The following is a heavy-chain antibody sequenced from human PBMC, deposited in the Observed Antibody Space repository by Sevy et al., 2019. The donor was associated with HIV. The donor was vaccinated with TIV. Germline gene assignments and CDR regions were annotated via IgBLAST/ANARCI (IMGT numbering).Heavy chain of an antibody. J-gene: IGHJ4*02. V-gene: IGHV4-59*01. D-gene: IGHD1-1*01. CDR2: IYFTGNT. CDR3: ARDSTTRPRVLDY. CDR1: GGSISSYF. Sequence: SETLSLTCSVSGGSISSYFWTWVRQSPGKGLEGIGNIYFTGNTDYSPSLKSRVTLSLDTSNSQFSLTLKPVTAADTAIYFCARDSTTRPRVLDYWGQGTLVTVSS.